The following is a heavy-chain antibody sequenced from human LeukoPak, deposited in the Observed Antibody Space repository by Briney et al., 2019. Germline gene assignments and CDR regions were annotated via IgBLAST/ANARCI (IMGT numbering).Heavy chain of an antibody. CDR3: ARERDNWGSAAYFDY. V-gene: IGHV4-39*07. Sequence: SETLSLTCTVSGGSTSSSSYYWGWIRQPPGKGLEWIGSIYYSGSTYYNPSLKSRVTISVDTSKNQFSLKLSSVTAADTAVYYCARERDNWGSAAYFDYWGQGTLVTVSS. CDR2: IYYSGST. D-gene: IGHD7-27*01. J-gene: IGHJ4*02. CDR1: GGSTSSSSYY.